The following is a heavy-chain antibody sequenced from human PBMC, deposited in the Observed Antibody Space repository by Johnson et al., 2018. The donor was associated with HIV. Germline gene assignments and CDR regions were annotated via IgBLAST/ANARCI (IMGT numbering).Heavy chain of an antibody. Sequence: QVQLVESGGGVVQPGRSLRLSCAASGFTFSSYVMHGVRQAPGKGLEGVAVISYDGSNKYYGDSVKGRFTISRDNSKNTLYLQVNSLRGEDTAVYYCARDLLYGETAFDIWGQGTMVTVSS. CDR1: GFTFSSYV. V-gene: IGHV3-30-3*01. CDR3: ARDLLYGETAFDI. CDR2: ISYDGSNK. D-gene: IGHD4-17*01. J-gene: IGHJ3*02.